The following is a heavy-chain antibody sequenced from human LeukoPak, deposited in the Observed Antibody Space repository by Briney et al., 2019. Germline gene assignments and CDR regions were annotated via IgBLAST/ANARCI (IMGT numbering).Heavy chain of an antibody. J-gene: IGHJ4*02. Sequence: GGSLRLSCAASGFTFSSYSMKWVRQAPGKGLEWVSFISSSSSYIYYRDSVKGRFTISRDNARNSLYLQMNSLRAEDTAVYYCARGTMFPYYFDYWGQGTLVTASS. D-gene: IGHD3-10*02. CDR1: GFTFSSYS. CDR3: ARGTMFPYYFDY. V-gene: IGHV3-21*01. CDR2: ISSSSSYI.